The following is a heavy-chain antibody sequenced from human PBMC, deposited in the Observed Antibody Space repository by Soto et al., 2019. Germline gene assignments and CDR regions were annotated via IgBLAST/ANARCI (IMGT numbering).Heavy chain of an antibody. CDR2: IFYSGST. Sequence: QVQLQESGPGLVKPSQTLSLTCTVSGGSISSTGYFWTWIRQHPGKGLEWIGYIFYSGSTFHNPSLTSRVTISVDTSKNKFSLELSSVTAADTDVYYCAREAGSGASFDYWGQGTLVTVSS. D-gene: IGHD1-26*01. V-gene: IGHV4-31*03. CDR1: GGSISSTGYF. CDR3: AREAGSGASFDY. J-gene: IGHJ4*02.